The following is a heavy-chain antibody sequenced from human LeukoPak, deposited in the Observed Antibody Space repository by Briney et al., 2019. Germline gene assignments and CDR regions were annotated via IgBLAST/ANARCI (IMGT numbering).Heavy chain of an antibody. Sequence: SETLSLTCAVYGGSFSGYYWSWIRQPPGKGLEWIGEINHSGSTNYNPSLKSRVTISVDTSKNQFSLKLSSVTAADTAVYYCAKIITGYYDSSGLNTHHDAFDIWGQGTMVTVSS. D-gene: IGHD3-22*01. CDR3: AKIITGYYDSSGLNTHHDAFDI. V-gene: IGHV4-34*01. J-gene: IGHJ3*02. CDR1: GGSFSGYY. CDR2: INHSGST.